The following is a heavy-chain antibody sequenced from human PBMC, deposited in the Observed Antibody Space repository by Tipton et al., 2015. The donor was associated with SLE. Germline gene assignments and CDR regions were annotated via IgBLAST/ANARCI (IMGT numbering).Heavy chain of an antibody. D-gene: IGHD3-16*01. Sequence: TLSLTCTVSGGSISSSSYYWSWIRQPPGKGLEWIGYMYYGGSTNYKPSLKSRVTISVDTSKNQFSLKLNSVTAADTAVYYCARDVGGGHAFDIGGQGTMVTVSS. CDR1: GGSISSSSYY. CDR2: MYYGGST. V-gene: IGHV4-61*01. J-gene: IGHJ3*02. CDR3: ARDVGGGHAFDI.